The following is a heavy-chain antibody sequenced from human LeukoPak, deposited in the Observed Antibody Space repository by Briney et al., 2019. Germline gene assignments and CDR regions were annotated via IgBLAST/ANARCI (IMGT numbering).Heavy chain of an antibody. CDR3: ATGVSGSGDWYFDL. V-gene: IGHV1-24*01. J-gene: IGHJ2*01. CDR1: GYTLTELS. Sequence: GAPVKVSCKVSGYTLTELSMHWVRQAPGKGLEWMGGFDPEDGETIYAQKFQGRVTMTEDTSTDTAYMELSSLRSEDTAVYYCATGVSGSGDWYFDLWGRGTLVTVSS. CDR2: FDPEDGET. D-gene: IGHD5-12*01.